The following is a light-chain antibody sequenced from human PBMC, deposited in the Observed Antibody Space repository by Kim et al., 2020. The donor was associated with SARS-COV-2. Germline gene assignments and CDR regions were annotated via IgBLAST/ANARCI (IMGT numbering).Light chain of an antibody. CDR2: GHS. J-gene: IGLJ3*02. Sequence: QRVTVSCTGSRTDVVAGYGVHWYQQLPGTAPQLLIFGHSSRPSGVPDRFSGSTSGASATLAITGLQAEDEADYFCQSFDSGQRGWLFGGGTKLTVL. CDR3: QSFDSGQRGWL. V-gene: IGLV1-40*03. CDR1: RTDVVAGYG.